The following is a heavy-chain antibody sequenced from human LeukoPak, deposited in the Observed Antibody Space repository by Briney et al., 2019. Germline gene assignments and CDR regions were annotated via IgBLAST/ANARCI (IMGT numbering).Heavy chain of an antibody. CDR1: GFTFSIYA. CDR3: AKLLLGTAMDTGFDY. D-gene: IGHD5-18*01. Sequence: GRSLRLSCAASGFTFSIYAMSWVRQAPGKGLEWVSAISGSGGSTYYADSVKGRFTISRDNSKNTLYLQMNSLRAEDTAVYYCAKLLLGTAMDTGFDYWGQGTLVTVSS. CDR2: ISGSGGST. V-gene: IGHV3-23*01. J-gene: IGHJ4*02.